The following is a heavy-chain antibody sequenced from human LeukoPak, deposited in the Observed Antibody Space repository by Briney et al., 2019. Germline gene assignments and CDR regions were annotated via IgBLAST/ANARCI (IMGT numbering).Heavy chain of an antibody. D-gene: IGHD1-26*01. CDR2: VYHNGET. J-gene: IGHJ6*03. V-gene: IGHV4-38-2*02. CDR3: VTPRSWELSDMAV. CDR1: GYSITTNYY. Sequence: KPSETLPLTCTVSGYSITTNYYWAWIRQSPGTGLEWIGSVYHNGETYYNRSLKSRVIISVDTSKNEFSLRLTSVTAADTAVYYCVTPRSWELSDMAVWGKGTTVIVSS.